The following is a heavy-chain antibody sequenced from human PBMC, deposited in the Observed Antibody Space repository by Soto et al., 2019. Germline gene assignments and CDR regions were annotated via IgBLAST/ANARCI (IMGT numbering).Heavy chain of an antibody. J-gene: IGHJ5*02. CDR3: ARAISGYVT. V-gene: IGHV1-3*04. Sequence: QVQLVQSGAEVKKPGASVKVSCKASGITSTTYAIHWVRQAPGQGLEGMGWINTGNVNTRYSQRFLGRVSLTTNTSTSTASMDLSSLTSEDTAIYYCARAISGYVTWGQGTLITVSS. D-gene: IGHD5-12*01. CDR2: INTGNVNT. CDR1: GITSTTYA.